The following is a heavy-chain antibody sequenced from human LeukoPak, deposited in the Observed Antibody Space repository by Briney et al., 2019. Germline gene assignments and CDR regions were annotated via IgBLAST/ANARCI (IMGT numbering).Heavy chain of an antibody. Sequence: SQTLSLTCAVSGGSVSSGGYSWSWIRQPPGKGLEWIGYIYLSGSTYYNPSLRGRATISLDRSKNQVSLRLNSVTAADTALYYCAGLVGRYSNGMYYYFDYWGQGILVTVSS. CDR2: IYLSGST. J-gene: IGHJ4*02. D-gene: IGHD1-26*01. CDR3: AGLVGRYSNGMYYYFDY. CDR1: GGSVSSGGYS. V-gene: IGHV4-30-2*01.